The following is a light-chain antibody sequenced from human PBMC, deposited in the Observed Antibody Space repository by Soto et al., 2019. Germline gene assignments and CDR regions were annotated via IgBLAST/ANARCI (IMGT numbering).Light chain of an antibody. CDR1: LSISNW. CDR3: QQYHIYSGT. V-gene: IGKV1-5*01. CDR2: DAS. J-gene: IGKJ1*01. Sequence: DIQMTQSPSTLSASVGDRVTITCRASLSISNWLAWYQQKPGKAPKLLIYDASSLESGVPSRFSGSGSGTEFTLTINSLQPDDFATYYCQQYHIYSGTFGQGTKVDIK.